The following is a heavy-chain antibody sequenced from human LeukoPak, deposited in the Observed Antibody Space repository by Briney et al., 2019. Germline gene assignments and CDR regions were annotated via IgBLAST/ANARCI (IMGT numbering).Heavy chain of an antibody. CDR2: INPNSGGT. J-gene: IGHJ4*02. D-gene: IGHD5-12*01. CDR3: ARVYSGYEGSFDY. Sequence: GASVKVSCKASGYTFTGYYMHWVRQAPGQGLEWMGWINPNSGGTNYAQKFQGRVTMTRDTSISTAYMELSRLRSDDTAVYYCARVYSGYEGSFDYWGQGTLVTVSS. CDR1: GYTFTGYY. V-gene: IGHV1-2*02.